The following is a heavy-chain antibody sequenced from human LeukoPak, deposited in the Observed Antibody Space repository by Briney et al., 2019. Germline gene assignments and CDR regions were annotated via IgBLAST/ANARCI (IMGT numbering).Heavy chain of an antibody. CDR2: VYNDGST. V-gene: IGHV3-53*01. Sequence: PGGSLRLSCAASGSTVSSNYMSWARQAPGKGLEWVSVVYNDGSTYYADSVKGRFTISRDNSKNTLYLQMNSLRAEDTAMYFCARGSSTVSAGYYWGQGTLVTVSS. CDR3: ARGSSTVSAGYY. J-gene: IGHJ4*02. CDR1: GSTVSSNY. D-gene: IGHD6-19*01.